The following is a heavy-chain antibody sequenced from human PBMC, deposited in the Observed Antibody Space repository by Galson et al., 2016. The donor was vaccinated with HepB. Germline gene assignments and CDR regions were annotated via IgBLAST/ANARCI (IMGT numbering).Heavy chain of an antibody. Sequence: SLRLSCATSGFTFGSVWMSWVRQAPGKGLEWVANIKPDGSERYYVASLKGRFTISRDNAAKSLYLQMSNLRAEDTAVYYCARDLPDDSVEYFDVFDLWGQGTMVTVSS. D-gene: IGHD4-17*01. V-gene: IGHV3-7*03. CDR3: ARDLPDDSVEYFDVFDL. J-gene: IGHJ3*01. CDR1: GFTFGSVW. CDR2: IKPDGSER.